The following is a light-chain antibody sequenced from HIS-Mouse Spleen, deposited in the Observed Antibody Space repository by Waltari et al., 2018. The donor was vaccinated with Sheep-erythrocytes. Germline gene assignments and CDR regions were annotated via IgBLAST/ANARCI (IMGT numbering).Light chain of an antibody. CDR3: CSYAGSYTLV. V-gene: IGLV2-11*01. CDR1: SSDVGGYND. CDR2: DVS. J-gene: IGLJ2*01. Sequence: QSALTQPRPVSGSPGQSVTIPCTGTSSDVGGYNDVAWYQQHPGKAPKLMLYDVSKRPSGVPDRFSGSKSGNTASLTISGLQAEDEADYYCCSYAGSYTLVFGGGTKLTVL.